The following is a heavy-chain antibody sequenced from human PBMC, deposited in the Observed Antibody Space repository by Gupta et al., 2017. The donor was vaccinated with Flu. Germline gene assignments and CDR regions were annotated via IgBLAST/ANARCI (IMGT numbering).Heavy chain of an antibody. D-gene: IGHD7-27*01. CDR2: VKTKDDGETI. J-gene: IGHJ4*02. V-gene: IGHV3-15*01. Sequence: VHLVESGGGVVKPGGSLRLSCVASEVAFRNAWMSWVRQTPEKGLEWIARVKTKDDGETIDYAASVKDRFIVSRDDSVKTLYLQMSALKIEDTGVYYCATGILGHGNWGQGAPVTVSS. CDR3: ATGILGHGN. CDR1: EVAFRNAW.